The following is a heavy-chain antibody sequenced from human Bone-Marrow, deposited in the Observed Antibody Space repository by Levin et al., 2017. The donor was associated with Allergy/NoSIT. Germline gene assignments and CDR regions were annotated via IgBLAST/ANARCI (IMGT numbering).Heavy chain of an antibody. Sequence: SETLSLTCAISGDSVSSNSAAWNWIRQSPSRGLEWLGRTYYRSKWYNDYAVSVKSRITINPDTSKNQFSLQLNSVTPEDTAVYYCARGYSSSWYTLDYYDYYMDVWGKGTTVTVSS. CDR1: GDSVSSNSAA. CDR2: TYYRSKWYN. CDR3: ARGYSSSWYTLDYYDYYMDV. V-gene: IGHV6-1*01. J-gene: IGHJ6*03. D-gene: IGHD6-13*01.